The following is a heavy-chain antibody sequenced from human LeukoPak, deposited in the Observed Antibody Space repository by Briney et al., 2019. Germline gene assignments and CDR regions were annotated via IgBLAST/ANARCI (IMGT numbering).Heavy chain of an antibody. CDR2: IRSKTNSYAT. J-gene: IGHJ4*02. D-gene: IGHD3-22*01. CDR1: GFSFSGSV. Sequence: GGSLRLSCAASGFSFSGSVMYWVRQASGKGLEWVGRIRSKTNSYATVYAASVKGRFTITRDDSKNTAYLQMNSLKTEDTAVYYCTRRESDTMIVVANLFDYWGQGTLVSVSS. CDR3: TRRESDTMIVVANLFDY. V-gene: IGHV3-73*01.